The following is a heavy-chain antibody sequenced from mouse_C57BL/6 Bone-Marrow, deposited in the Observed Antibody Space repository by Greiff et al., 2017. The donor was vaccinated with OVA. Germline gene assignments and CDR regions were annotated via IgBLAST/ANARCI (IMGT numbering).Heavy chain of an antibody. CDR2: LNTNNGGT. D-gene: IGHD1-1*01. Sequence: VQLQQSGPELVKPGASVKIPCKASGYTFTDYNMDWVKQSHGKSLEWIGDLNTNNGGTIYNQKFKGKATLTVDKSSSTAYMELRSLTSEDTAVYYWARSCSTYWYFDVWGTGTTVTVSS. J-gene: IGHJ1*03. CDR3: ARSCSTYWYFDV. V-gene: IGHV1-18*01. CDR1: GYTFTDYN.